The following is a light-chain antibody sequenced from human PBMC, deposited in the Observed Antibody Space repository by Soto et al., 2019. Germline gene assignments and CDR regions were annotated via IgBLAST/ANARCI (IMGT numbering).Light chain of an antibody. CDR2: DVS. Sequence: QSAVTQPPSASGSPGQSVTISCTGTSSDVGGYNFVSWYQQHPGKAPKLMIYDVSERPSGVPDRFSGSKSGNTASLTVSGLQAEDEADYYCSSYAGSNIVVFGGGTKVTVL. CDR3: SSYAGSNIVV. CDR1: SSDVGGYNF. V-gene: IGLV2-8*01. J-gene: IGLJ2*01.